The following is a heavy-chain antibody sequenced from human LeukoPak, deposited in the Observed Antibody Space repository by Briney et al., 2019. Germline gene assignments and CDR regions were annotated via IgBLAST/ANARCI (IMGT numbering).Heavy chain of an antibody. CDR1: GGTFISYA. V-gene: IGHV1-69*13. J-gene: IGHJ6*02. CDR3: ARDSPRYYDFWSGYKFDQNYYYGMDV. Sequence: GASVKVSCKASGGTFISYAISWVRQAPGQGLEWMGGIIPIFGTANYAQKFQGRVTITADESTSTAYMELSSLRSEDTAVYYCARDSPRYYDFWSGYKFDQNYYYGMDVWGQGTTVTVSS. CDR2: IIPIFGTA. D-gene: IGHD3-3*01.